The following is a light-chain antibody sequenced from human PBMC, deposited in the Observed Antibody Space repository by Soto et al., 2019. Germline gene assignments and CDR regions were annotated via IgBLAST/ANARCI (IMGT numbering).Light chain of an antibody. CDR2: AAS. V-gene: IGKV1-17*03. J-gene: IGKJ1*01. CDR1: QGISNY. Sequence: DIQITHSPSSMSASVGDRVNITFRASQGISNYLAWFQQKPGKAPTLLIYAASNLQSGVPSRFRGSRSGTEFTLTVSSLQPEDFATYYCLKDHDDSWTCGQGNTGDIK. CDR3: LKDHDDSWT.